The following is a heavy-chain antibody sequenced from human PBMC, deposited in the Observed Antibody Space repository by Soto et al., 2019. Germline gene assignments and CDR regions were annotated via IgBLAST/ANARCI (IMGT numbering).Heavy chain of an antibody. CDR3: ARDHCSSTSCYGFDY. V-gene: IGHV3-33*01. CDR1: GFTFSSYG. CDR2: IWYDGSNK. J-gene: IGHJ4*02. D-gene: IGHD2-2*01. Sequence: PGGSLRLSCAASGFTFSSYGMHWVRQAPGKGLEWVAVIWYDGSNKYYADSVKGRFTISRDNSKNTLYLQMNSLRAEDTAVYYCARDHCSSTSCYGFDYWGQGTLVTVSS.